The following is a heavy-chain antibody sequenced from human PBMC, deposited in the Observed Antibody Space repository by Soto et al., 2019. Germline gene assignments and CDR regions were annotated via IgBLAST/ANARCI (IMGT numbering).Heavy chain of an antibody. J-gene: IGHJ4*02. CDR2: IYDSGSS. CDR3: AREKGYISGPKNLDY. CDR1: GASISSGDYF. Sequence: PSETLSLTCTVSGASISSGDYFWSWIRQSPGKGLQWIGYIYDSGSSYYNPSLKSRVTMSVDTSKNQFSLKLSSVTAADTAVYYCAREKGYISGPKNLDYWGQGTLVT. V-gene: IGHV4-30-4*01. D-gene: IGHD5-12*01.